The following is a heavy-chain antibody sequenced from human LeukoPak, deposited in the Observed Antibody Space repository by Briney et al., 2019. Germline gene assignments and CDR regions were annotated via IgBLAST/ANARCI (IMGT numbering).Heavy chain of an antibody. CDR3: ARDRFVYSSSAGGGY. CDR2: IYYSGST. CDR1: GGSISSDY. Sequence: PSETLSLTCTVSGGSISSDYWSWIRQPPGKGLEWIGYIYYSGSTNYNPSLKSRVTISINTSKSQLSLRLNPVTAADTAVYYCARDRFVYSSSAGGGYWGQGTLVTVSS. V-gene: IGHV4-59*01. J-gene: IGHJ4*02. D-gene: IGHD6-6*01.